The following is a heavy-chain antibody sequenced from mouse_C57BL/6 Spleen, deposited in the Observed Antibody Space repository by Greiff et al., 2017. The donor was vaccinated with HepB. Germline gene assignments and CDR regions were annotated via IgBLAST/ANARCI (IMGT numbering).Heavy chain of an antibody. V-gene: IGHV1-54*01. J-gene: IGHJ2*01. Sequence: QVHVKQSGAELVRPGTSVKVSCKASGYAFTNYLIEWVKQRPGQGLEWIGVINPGSGGTNYNEKFKGKATLTADKSSSTAYMQLSSLTSEDSAVYFCARRRGNCVYYFDYWGQGTTLTVSS. D-gene: IGHD2-1*01. CDR3: ARRRGNCVYYFDY. CDR2: INPGSGGT. CDR1: GYAFTNYL.